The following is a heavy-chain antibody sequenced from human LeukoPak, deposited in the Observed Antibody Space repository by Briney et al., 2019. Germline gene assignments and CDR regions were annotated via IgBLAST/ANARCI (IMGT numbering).Heavy chain of an antibody. CDR3: ARGQWLAYYFDY. D-gene: IGHD6-19*01. J-gene: IGHJ4*02. V-gene: IGHV4-39*07. CDR1: GGSISSSSYY. Sequence: PSETLSLTCTVSGGSISSSSYYWGWIRQPPGKGLEWIGSIYYSGSTYYNPSLKSRVTISVDTSKNQFSLKLSSVTAADTAVYYCARGQWLAYYFDYWGQGTLVTVSS. CDR2: IYYSGST.